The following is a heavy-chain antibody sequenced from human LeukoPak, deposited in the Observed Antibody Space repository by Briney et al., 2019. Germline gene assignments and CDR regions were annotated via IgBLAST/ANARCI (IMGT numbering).Heavy chain of an antibody. CDR1: GGSISSHY. Sequence: SETLSLTCTVSGGSISSHYWSWIRQPPGKGLEWIGYIYYSGSTNYNPSLKSRVTISVDTSKNQFSLKLSSVTAADTAVYYCARGGQRRPTNWFDPWGQGTLVTVSS. CDR2: IYYSGST. J-gene: IGHJ5*02. D-gene: IGHD1-26*01. V-gene: IGHV4-59*11. CDR3: ARGGQRRPTNWFDP.